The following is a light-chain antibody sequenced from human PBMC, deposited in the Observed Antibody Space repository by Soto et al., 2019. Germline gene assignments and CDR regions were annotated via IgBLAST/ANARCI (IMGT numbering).Light chain of an antibody. CDR1: QTISTF. CDR3: QQTYNLPPT. Sequence: DIQLTQSPSSLSASVGDRVFITCRTSQTISTFLNWYHHRPGQAPKLLIYSISNLQSGVPSRFSGGGAGTEFTLTISSLQPEDFGSYSCQQTYNLPPTFGGGTRVQIK. V-gene: IGKV1-39*01. CDR2: SIS. J-gene: IGKJ4*01.